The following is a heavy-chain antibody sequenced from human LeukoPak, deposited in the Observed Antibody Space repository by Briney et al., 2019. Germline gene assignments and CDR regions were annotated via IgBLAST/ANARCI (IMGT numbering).Heavy chain of an antibody. CDR3: ARGRTTGYFDY. D-gene: IGHD1-7*01. V-gene: IGHV3-20*04. CDR1: GFTFDDYG. CDR2: INWNGGSA. J-gene: IGHJ4*02. Sequence: GGSLRLSCAASGFTFDDYGMSWVRHAPGKGLEWVSGINWNGGSAVYADSVKGRFTISRDNAKNSLYLQMNSLRAEDTALYYCARGRTTGYFDYWGQGTLVTVSS.